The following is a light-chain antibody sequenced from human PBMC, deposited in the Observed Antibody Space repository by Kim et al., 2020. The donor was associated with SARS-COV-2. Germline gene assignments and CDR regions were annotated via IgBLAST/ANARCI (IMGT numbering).Light chain of an antibody. J-gene: IGLJ3*02. CDR1: SSDVGGYNY. CDR3: NSYTSSTTWV. V-gene: IGLV2-14*03. Sequence: QSALTQPASVSGSPGQSITISYTGTSSDVGGYNYVSWYQHHPGKAPKLMIYDVTKRPSGVSNRFSGSKSGNTASLTISGLQAEDEANYYCNSYTSSTTWVFGGGTQLTVL. CDR2: DVT.